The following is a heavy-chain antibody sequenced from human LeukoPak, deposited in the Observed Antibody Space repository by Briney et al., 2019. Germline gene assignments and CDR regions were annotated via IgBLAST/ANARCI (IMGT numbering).Heavy chain of an antibody. D-gene: IGHD6-13*01. J-gene: IGHJ4*02. CDR2: IKQDGSEK. CDR3: ARFSHSHPWVSSSSWYLVNKRRQNAEDY. CDR1: GFTFSSYW. Sequence: GGSLRLSCAASGFTFSSYWMSWVRQAPGKGLEWVANIKQDGSEKYYVDSVKGRFTISRDNAKNSLYLQMNSLRAEDTAVYYCARFSHSHPWVSSSSWYLVNKRRQNAEDYWGQGTLVTVSS. V-gene: IGHV3-7*01.